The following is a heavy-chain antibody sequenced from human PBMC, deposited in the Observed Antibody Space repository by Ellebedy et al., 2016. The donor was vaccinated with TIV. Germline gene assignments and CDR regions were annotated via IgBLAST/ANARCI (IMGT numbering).Heavy chain of an antibody. CDR1: EYTLTELS. J-gene: IGHJ4*02. D-gene: IGHD3-3*02. Sequence: AASVKVSCKVSEYTLTELSMHWVRQAPGKGLEWMGGFDPEDGETIYAQKFQGRVTMTEDTFTDTAYMELSSLRSEDTAVYYCATPRKDHFTGYYFDYWGQGTLVTVSS. CDR2: FDPEDGET. CDR3: ATPRKDHFTGYYFDY. V-gene: IGHV1-24*01.